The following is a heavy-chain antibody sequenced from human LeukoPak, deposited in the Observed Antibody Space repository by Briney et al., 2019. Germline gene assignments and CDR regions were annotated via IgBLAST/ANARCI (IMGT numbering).Heavy chain of an antibody. D-gene: IGHD6-19*01. CDR1: GFTFSSYG. Sequence: GGSLRLSCAASGFTFSSYGMHWVRQAPGKGLEWVAVISYDGSNKYYADSVKGRFTISRDNSKNTLYLQMNSLRAEDTAVYYCAKVGEQWQPSGDLGDWGQGTLVTVSS. CDR3: AKVGEQWQPSGDLGD. J-gene: IGHJ4*02. V-gene: IGHV3-30*18. CDR2: ISYDGSNK.